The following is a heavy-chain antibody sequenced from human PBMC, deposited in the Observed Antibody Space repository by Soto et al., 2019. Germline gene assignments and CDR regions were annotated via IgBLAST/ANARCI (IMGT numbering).Heavy chain of an antibody. J-gene: IGHJ4*02. CDR1: GGSVSGGTYS. Sequence: SETLSLTCDISGGSVSGGTYSWTWIRQPPGKGLEWIGYIYRSGSTYYNPSLKSRVSISVDRSQTLFSMNLTSVTAADTAVYYCGRGKTQYFFAFWGQGNLVTVSS. CDR3: GRGKTQYFFAF. D-gene: IGHD2-15*01. CDR2: IYRSGST. V-gene: IGHV4-30-2*01.